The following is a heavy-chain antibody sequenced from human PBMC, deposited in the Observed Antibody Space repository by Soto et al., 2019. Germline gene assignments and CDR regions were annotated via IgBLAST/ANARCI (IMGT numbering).Heavy chain of an antibody. Sequence: KPSETLSLTCTLSCGSVRAPDWWNWVRQSPDKGLEWIAEVHISGHSNYNPSLRSRVSVSIDSSKNQFYLNLNSVTAADTAIYYCARVRQGRSANNCYFDPWGQGTQVTVS. V-gene: IGHV4-4*02. CDR2: VHISGHS. J-gene: IGHJ5*01. CDR1: CGSVRAPDW. D-gene: IGHD1-1*01. CDR3: ARVRQGRSANNCYFDP.